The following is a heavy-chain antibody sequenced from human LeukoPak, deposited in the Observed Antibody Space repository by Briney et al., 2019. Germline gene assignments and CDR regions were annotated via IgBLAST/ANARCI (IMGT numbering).Heavy chain of an antibody. J-gene: IGHJ5*02. CDR1: GGSFSGYY. D-gene: IGHD3-16*02. CDR3: ARGLWGSYRP. CDR2: INHSGST. Sequence: SETLSLTCAVYGGSFSGYYWSWIRQPPGKGLEWIGEINHSGSTNYNPSLKSRVTISVDTSKNQFSPKLSSVTAADTAVYYCARGLWGSYRPWGQGTLVTVSS. V-gene: IGHV4-34*01.